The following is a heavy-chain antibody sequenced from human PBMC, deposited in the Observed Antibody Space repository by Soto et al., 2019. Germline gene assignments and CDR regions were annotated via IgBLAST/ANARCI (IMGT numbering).Heavy chain of an antibody. Sequence: GGSLRLSCAASGFTFSSYAMSCVRQAPGKGLEWVSAISGSGGSTYYADSVKGRFTISRDNSKNTPYLQMNSLRAEDTAVYYCAKLAAAPTFDSYYYGMDVWGQGTTVTVSS. CDR3: AKLAAAPTFDSYYYGMDV. CDR1: GFTFSSYA. D-gene: IGHD3-9*01. J-gene: IGHJ6*02. V-gene: IGHV3-23*01. CDR2: ISGSGGST.